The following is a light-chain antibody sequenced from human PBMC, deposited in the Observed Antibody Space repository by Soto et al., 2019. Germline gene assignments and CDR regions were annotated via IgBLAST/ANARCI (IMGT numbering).Light chain of an antibody. V-gene: IGKV2-28*01. CDR1: QRLLHSNGNYF. CDR2: LGF. Sequence: EIVMTQSPPSLTVTPGEPATISCRSSQRLLHSNGNYFLDWYLQKPGQSPQLLIYLGFNRAPGGPDRVRGSGAGTDFTLKISRVDAEEVWVYYFMQALQTPYTFGQGTKLEIK. J-gene: IGKJ2*01. CDR3: MQALQTPYT.